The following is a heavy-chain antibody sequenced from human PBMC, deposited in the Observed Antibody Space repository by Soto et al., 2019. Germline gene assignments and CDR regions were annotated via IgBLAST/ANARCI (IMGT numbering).Heavy chain of an antibody. CDR1: GGSISSYC. J-gene: IGHJ5*02. CDR2: IYYSGST. CDR3: ARGIFKSSWFDP. Sequence: PSETRSLTWTVSGGSISSYCWSWIRQPPGKGLEWIGYIYYSGSTNYNPSLKSRVTISVDTSKNQFSLKLSSVTAADTAVYYCARGIFKSSWFDPWGQGTLVTVSS. D-gene: IGHD3-9*01. V-gene: IGHV4-59*01.